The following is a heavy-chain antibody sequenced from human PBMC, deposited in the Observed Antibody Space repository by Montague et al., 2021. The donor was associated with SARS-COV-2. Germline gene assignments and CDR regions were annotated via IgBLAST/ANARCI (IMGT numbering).Heavy chain of an antibody. Sequence: TLSLTCSVSGGSIRSGGYSWSWIRQPPGKGLEWIGYFYHSGSIYYNLSLKSRVTISVARSKYHFSLKLTSVTAADTAVYYCARGWGGTYSDDAFDIWGQGTMVTVSS. CDR1: GGSIRSGGYS. V-gene: IGHV4-30-2*01. CDR2: FYHSGSI. D-gene: IGHD1-26*01. J-gene: IGHJ3*02. CDR3: ARGWGGTYSDDAFDI.